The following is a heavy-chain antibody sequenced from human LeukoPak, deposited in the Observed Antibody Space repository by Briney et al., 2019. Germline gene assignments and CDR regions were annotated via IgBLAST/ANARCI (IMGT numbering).Heavy chain of an antibody. CDR3: ARYGYGDSQNAFDI. D-gene: IGHD4-17*01. CDR2: IYYSGST. V-gene: IGHV4-59*08. Sequence: SETLSLTCTVSGGSISSYYWSWIRQPPGKGLEWIGYIYYSGSTNYNPSLKSRVTISVETSKNQFSLKLSSVTAADTAVYYCARYGYGDSQNAFDIWGQGTMVTVSS. CDR1: GGSISSYY. J-gene: IGHJ3*02.